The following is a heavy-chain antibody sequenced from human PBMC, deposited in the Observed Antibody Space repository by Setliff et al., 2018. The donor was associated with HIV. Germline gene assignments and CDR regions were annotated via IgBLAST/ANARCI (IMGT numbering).Heavy chain of an antibody. CDR1: GYSLSSGGYF. J-gene: IGHJ4*02. V-gene: IGHV4-31*03. CDR3: ARGEGSRFFHFDY. CDR2: IYNTGTT. D-gene: IGHD6-13*01. Sequence: PSETLSLTCTVSGYSLSSGGYFWSWVRQHPGEGLEWIGYIYNTGTTYKNPSLESRVSMSVDTSKNQFSLKLTSVTAADTAIYYCARGEGSRFFHFDYWGQGTPVTVSS.